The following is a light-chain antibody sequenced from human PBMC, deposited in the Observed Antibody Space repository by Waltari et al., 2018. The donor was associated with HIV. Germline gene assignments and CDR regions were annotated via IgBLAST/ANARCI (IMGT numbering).Light chain of an antibody. V-gene: IGKV1-39*01. CDR2: GSS. CDR1: QYINKF. Sequence: DIQTTQSPSSLSASVGDRVTITCRASQYINKFLNWYQQKSGKAPNLLINGSSTLQSGVPSRFSCSGSGTDFTLTISGLHPEDSAIYYCQQTYSAPWTFAQGTKVEIK. J-gene: IGKJ1*01. CDR3: QQTYSAPWT.